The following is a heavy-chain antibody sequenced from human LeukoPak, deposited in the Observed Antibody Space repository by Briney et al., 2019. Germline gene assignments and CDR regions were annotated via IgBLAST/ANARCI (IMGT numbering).Heavy chain of an antibody. D-gene: IGHD3-16*01. V-gene: IGHV4-59*01. J-gene: IGHJ3*02. Sequence: SETLSLTCTVSGGSISSYYWSWIRQPPGKGLEWIGYIYYSGSTNYNPSLKSRVTISVDTSKNQFSLKLSSVTAADTAVYYCARISDGGAFDIWGQGTMVTVSS. CDR2: IYYSGST. CDR3: ARISDGGAFDI. CDR1: GGSISSYY.